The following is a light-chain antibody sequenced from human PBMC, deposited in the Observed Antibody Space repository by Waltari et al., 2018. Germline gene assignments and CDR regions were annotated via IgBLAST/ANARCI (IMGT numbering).Light chain of an antibody. V-gene: IGKV3-20*01. CDR3: HQYVESPST. Sequence: EIVLTQSPGTVSLSPGDRATLSCWASQSVSTYLAWSQQKHGQAPRLLIYHASTRATGIPDRCSVSGSGTDFSLTISRLEPEEFAMYYCHQYVESPSTFGQGTKVEIK. CDR1: QSVSTY. CDR2: HAS. J-gene: IGKJ1*01.